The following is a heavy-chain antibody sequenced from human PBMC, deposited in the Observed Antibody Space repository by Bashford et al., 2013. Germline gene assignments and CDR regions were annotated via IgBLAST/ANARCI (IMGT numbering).Heavy chain of an antibody. CDR3: ATSGESYLGDVFDI. Sequence: VRQAPGKGLEWVSAISGSSGSTYYADSVKGRFTISRDNSKYTLYLQMNSLRADDTAVYYCATSGESYLGDVFDIWGQGTMVTVSS. CDR2: ISGSSGST. J-gene: IGHJ3*02. V-gene: IGHV3-23*01. D-gene: IGHD1-26*01.